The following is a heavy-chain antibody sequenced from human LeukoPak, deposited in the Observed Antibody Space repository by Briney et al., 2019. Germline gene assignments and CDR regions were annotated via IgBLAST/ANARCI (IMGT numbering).Heavy chain of an antibody. CDR2: ISGSGSTT. V-gene: IGHV3-23*01. Sequence: TGGSLRLSCAASGFTFSSHAMNWVRQAPGKGQEWVSAISGSGSTTYYADSVKGRFTISRDKSKNTLYLQMNSLRAEDTAIYYCAKGRHYYGSGSYLDSWGQGTLVTVSS. CDR3: AKGRHYYGSGSYLDS. J-gene: IGHJ4*02. CDR1: GFTFSSHA. D-gene: IGHD3-10*01.